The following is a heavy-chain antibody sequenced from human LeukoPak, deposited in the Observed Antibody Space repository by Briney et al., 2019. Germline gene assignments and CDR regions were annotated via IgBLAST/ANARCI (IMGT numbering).Heavy chain of an antibody. D-gene: IGHD3-22*01. CDR1: GFTLSSYW. V-gene: IGHV3-74*01. CDR2: IKSDGRT. J-gene: IGHJ1*01. CDR3: ARAPSEIGGYYPEYFRH. Sequence: SGGSLRLSCAASGFTLSSYWMHWVRQAPGKGLVWVSRIKSDGRTNYADSAKGRFTISRDNAKNTASLQMNSLRAEDTGVYYCARAPSEIGGYYPEYFRHWGQGTLVIVSS.